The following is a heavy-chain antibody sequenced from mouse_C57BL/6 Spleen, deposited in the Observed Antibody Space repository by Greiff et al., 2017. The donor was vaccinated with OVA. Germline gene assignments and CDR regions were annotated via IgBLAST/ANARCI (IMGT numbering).Heavy chain of an antibody. J-gene: IGHJ2*01. D-gene: IGHD1-1*01. CDR1: DYAFSSSW. CDR2: IYPGDGDT. V-gene: IGHV1-82*01. Sequence: VQLQQSGPELVKPGASVKISCKASDYAFSSSWMNWVKQRPGKGLEWIGRIYPGDGDTNYNGKFKGKATLTADKSSSTAYMQLSSLTSEDSAVYFCASYYGSSPFFDYWGQGTTLTVSS. CDR3: ASYYGSSPFFDY.